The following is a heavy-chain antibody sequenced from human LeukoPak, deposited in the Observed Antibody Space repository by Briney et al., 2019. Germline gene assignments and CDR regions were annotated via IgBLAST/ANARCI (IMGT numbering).Heavy chain of an antibody. Sequence: GGSLRLSCAASGFTFSTFGMHWVRQAPGKGLEWVAVISYDGSNKYYADSVKGRFTISRDNSKDTLYLQMSSLRHEDTAVYYCVRRAAPGPFYFDYWGQGTLVTVSS. V-gene: IGHV3-30*03. CDR1: GFTFSTFG. J-gene: IGHJ4*02. CDR2: ISYDGSNK. D-gene: IGHD6-13*01. CDR3: VRRAAPGPFYFDY.